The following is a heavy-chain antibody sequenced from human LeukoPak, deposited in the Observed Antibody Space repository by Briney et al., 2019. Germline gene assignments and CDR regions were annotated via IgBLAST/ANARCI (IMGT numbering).Heavy chain of an antibody. CDR3: AKAMRYYYDSSGYWSDY. V-gene: IGHV3-23*01. J-gene: IGHJ4*02. CDR1: GFTFSSYV. D-gene: IGHD3-22*01. Sequence: HSGGSLRLSCAASGFTFSSYVMSWVRQAPGKGLEWVSAISGSGGSTYYADSVKGRFTISRDNSKNTLYLQMNSLRAEDTAVYYCAKAMRYYYDSSGYWSDYWGQGTLVTVSS. CDR2: ISGSGGST.